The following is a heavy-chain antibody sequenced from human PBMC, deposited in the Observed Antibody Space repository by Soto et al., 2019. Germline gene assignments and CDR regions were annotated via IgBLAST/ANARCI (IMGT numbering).Heavy chain of an antibody. CDR1: VFTFSNYG. Sequence: WGSLRISCASSVFTFSNYGMHWVRQAPGKGLDWVAVIWYDGNNKYYADSVKGRFTISRDNSNNTLYVQMTSLRAEDTSVYYCARALNSLFDYWGQGTMVTVSS. CDR2: IWYDGNNK. D-gene: IGHD2-21*01. J-gene: IGHJ4*02. V-gene: IGHV3-33*01. CDR3: ARALNSLFDY.